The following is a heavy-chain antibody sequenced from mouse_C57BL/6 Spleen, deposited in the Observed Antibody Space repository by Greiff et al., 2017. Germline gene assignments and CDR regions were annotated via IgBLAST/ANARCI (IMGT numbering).Heavy chain of an antibody. CDR1: GYTFTSYW. J-gene: IGHJ1*03. D-gene: IGHD2-4*01. CDR2: IDPSDSYT. CDR3: AREGTMRYFDV. Sequence: QVHVKQPGAELVRPGTSVKLSCKASGYTFTSYWMHWVKQRPGQGLEWIGVIDPSDSYTNYNQKFKGKATLTVDTSSSTAYMQLSSLTSEDSAVYYCAREGTMRYFDVWGTGTTVTVSS. V-gene: IGHV1-59*01.